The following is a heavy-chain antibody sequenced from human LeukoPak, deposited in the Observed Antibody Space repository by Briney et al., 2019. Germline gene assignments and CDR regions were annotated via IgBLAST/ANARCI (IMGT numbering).Heavy chain of an antibody. J-gene: IGHJ6*03. D-gene: IGHD5-18*01. Sequence: AGSLRLTCAASGFTFSSYGMRWVRQAPGKGLEWVVVIWYDGSNKYYADSVKGRFTISRDNSKNTLYLQMNSLRAEDTAVYYCAKEGPDTTMVRMSVELFAQIYYYYYMEISGKRTKVTVSS. V-gene: IGHV3-33*06. CDR1: GFTFSSYG. CDR3: AKEGPDTTMVRMSVELFAQIYYYYYMEI. CDR2: IWYDGSNK.